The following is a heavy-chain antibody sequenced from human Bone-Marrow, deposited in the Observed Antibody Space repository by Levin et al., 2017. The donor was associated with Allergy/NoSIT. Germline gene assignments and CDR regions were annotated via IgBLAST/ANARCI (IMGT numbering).Heavy chain of an antibody. J-gene: IGHJ4*02. CDR2: VDNGGGRT. CDR1: GFSFSDYG. V-gene: IGHV3-23*01. Sequence: AGGSLRLSCVVSGFSFSDYGMSWVRQAPGKGLEWVSTVDNGGGRTYYADSVKGRFTISRDNAKKTLYLQMNSLRVDDAAVYYCAKDSGADTLFFDYWGQGILVTVSS. CDR3: AKDSGADTLFFDY. D-gene: IGHD2/OR15-2a*01.